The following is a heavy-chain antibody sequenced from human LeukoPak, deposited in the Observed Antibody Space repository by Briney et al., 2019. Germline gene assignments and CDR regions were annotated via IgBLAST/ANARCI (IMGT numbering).Heavy chain of an antibody. Sequence: GGSLRLSCVVSGFTFSDYWMIWVRQAQGKGLEGVASIKQDGREIYYVDSVKGRFTVSRANTKNTLFLQMNSLRADDTAVYYCAKSTRWSSEYWGQGTLVTVSS. J-gene: IGHJ4*02. CDR3: AKSTRWSSEY. CDR1: GFTFSDYW. CDR2: IKQDGREI. D-gene: IGHD2-15*01. V-gene: IGHV3-7*01.